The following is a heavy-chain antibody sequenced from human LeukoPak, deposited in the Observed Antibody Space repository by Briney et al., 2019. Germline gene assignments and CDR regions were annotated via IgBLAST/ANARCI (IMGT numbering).Heavy chain of an antibody. CDR1: GYTFTGYY. Sequence: ASVKVSCKASGYTFTGYYMHWVRQAPGQGLEWMGSINPNSGGTNYAQKFQGRVTMTRDTPISTAYMELSRLRSDDTAVYYCAREGDSSGYYIMLDYWGQGTLVTVSS. CDR2: INPNSGGT. V-gene: IGHV1-2*02. CDR3: AREGDSSGYYIMLDY. D-gene: IGHD3-22*01. J-gene: IGHJ4*02.